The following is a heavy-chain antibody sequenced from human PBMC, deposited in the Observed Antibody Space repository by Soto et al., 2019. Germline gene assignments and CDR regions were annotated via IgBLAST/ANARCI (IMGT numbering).Heavy chain of an antibody. CDR3: ARDREYCSGGSCYGWFDP. CDR2: IYYSGST. Sequence: QVQLQESGPGLVKPSQTLSLTCTVSGGSISSGGYYWSWIRQHPGKGLEWIGYIYYSGSTYYNPXXKSRVTISVDXXKXQXXLKLSSVTAADTAVYYCARDREYCSGGSCYGWFDPWGQGTLVTVSS. D-gene: IGHD2-15*01. V-gene: IGHV4-31*03. J-gene: IGHJ5*02. CDR1: GGSISSGGYY.